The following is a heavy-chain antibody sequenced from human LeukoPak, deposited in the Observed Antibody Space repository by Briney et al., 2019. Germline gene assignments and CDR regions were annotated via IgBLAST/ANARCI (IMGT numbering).Heavy chain of an antibody. CDR3: AVALRSAGFDY. V-gene: IGHV1-18*01. CDR2: ISAYNGST. Sequence: ASVKVSCKASGYTFTSYGISWVRQAPGQGLEWMGWISAYNGSTNYAQKLQGRVTMTTDTSTSTAYMELRSLRSDDTAVYYCAVALRSAGFDYWGQGTLVTVSS. CDR1: GYTFTSYG. J-gene: IGHJ4*02. D-gene: IGHD3-3*01.